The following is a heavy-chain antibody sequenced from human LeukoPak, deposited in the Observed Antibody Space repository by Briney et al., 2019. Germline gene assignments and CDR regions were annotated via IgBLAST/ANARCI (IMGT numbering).Heavy chain of an antibody. V-gene: IGHV3-23*01. CDR3: AKISSRSVPRSYSDF. J-gene: IGHJ4*01. Sequence: HPGGSLRLSCAASGFTFSNYAMSWVRQAPGKGLEWVSGISNSGSSTYYADSVKGRFTISRDNSMSTLFLQMNSLRVEDTAVYYCAKISSRSVPRSYSDFWGQGNLDTVSS. D-gene: IGHD2-15*01. CDR2: ISNSGSST. CDR1: GFTFSNYA.